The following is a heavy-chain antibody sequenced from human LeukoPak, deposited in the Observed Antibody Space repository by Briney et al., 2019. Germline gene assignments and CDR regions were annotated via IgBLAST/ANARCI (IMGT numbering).Heavy chain of an antibody. J-gene: IGHJ4*02. V-gene: IGHV3-30*18. CDR3: AKPSGGDRFHYFDY. Sequence: PGGSLRLSCAASGFTFSSYGMHWVRQAPGKGLEWVAVISYDGSNKYYADSVKGRFTISRDNSKNTLYLQMNSLRAEDTAVYYCAKPSGGDRFHYFDYWGQGTLVTVSS. CDR1: GFTFSSYG. CDR2: ISYDGSNK. D-gene: IGHD2-21*02.